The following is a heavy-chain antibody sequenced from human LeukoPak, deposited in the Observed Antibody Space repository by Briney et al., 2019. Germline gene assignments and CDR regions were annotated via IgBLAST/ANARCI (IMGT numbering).Heavy chain of an antibody. CDR2: IIPIFGTA. D-gene: IGHD3-3*01. Sequence: GSSAKVSCKASGSTFSSYAISWVRQAPGQGLEWMGGIIPIFGTANYAQKFQGRVTITTDESTSTAYMELSSLRSEDTAVYYCARSHTIFGVVFFDYWGQGTLVTVSS. CDR3: ARSHTIFGVVFFDY. V-gene: IGHV1-69*05. CDR1: GSTFSSYA. J-gene: IGHJ4*02.